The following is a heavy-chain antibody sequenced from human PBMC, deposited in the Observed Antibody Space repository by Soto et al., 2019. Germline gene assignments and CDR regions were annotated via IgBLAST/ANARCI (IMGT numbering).Heavy chain of an antibody. CDR2: IAYNGDT. CDR3: AKSRGVTVTGWTRSFDC. D-gene: IGHD4-4*01. Sequence: PGGSLRLSCEASGFSFATYAMTWIRQAPGKGLEWVSTIAYNGDTYYADSVRGRFTISRDNSRNTLTLQMTYLRGEDTAVYFCAKSRGVTVTGWTRSFDCWCQGTLVTVSS. V-gene: IGHV3-23*01. J-gene: IGHJ4*02. CDR1: GFSFATYA.